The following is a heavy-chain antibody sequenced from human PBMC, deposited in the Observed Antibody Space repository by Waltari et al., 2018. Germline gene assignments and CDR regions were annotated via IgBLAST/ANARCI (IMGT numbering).Heavy chain of an antibody. J-gene: IGHJ5*02. CDR1: GFTFDDYA. CDR2: ISWNSGSI. D-gene: IGHD6-13*01. CDR3: AKADSSSWILGWFDP. Sequence: EVQLVESGGGLVQPGRSLRLSCAASGFTFDDYAMHWVRQAPGKGLEWVSGISWNSGSIGYAESGKGRFTISRDNAKNSLYLQMNSLRAEDMALYYCAKADSSSWILGWFDPWGQGTLVTVSS. V-gene: IGHV3-9*03.